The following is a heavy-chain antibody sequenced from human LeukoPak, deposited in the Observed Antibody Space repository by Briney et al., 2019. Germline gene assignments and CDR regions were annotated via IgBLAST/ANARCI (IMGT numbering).Heavy chain of an antibody. CDR3: ARDESSSWPIEYFQH. V-gene: IGHV1-2*02. Sequence: ASVKVSCKASGYTFTGYYMHWVRQAPGQGLEWMGWINPNSGGANYAQKFQGRVTMTRDTSISTAYMELSRLRSDDTAVYYCARDESSSWPIEYFQHWGRGTLVTVSS. J-gene: IGHJ1*01. CDR2: INPNSGGA. D-gene: IGHD6-13*01. CDR1: GYTFTGYY.